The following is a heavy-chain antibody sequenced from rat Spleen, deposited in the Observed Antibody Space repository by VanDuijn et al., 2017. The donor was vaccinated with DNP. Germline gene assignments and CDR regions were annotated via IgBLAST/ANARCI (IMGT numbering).Heavy chain of an antibody. CDR1: GFSLTSYS. D-gene: IGHD1-9*01. CDR3: TRYYGYNYYAMDA. CDR2: MWYDGDT. Sequence: QVQLKESGPGLVQPSETLSLTCTVSGFSLTSYSVSWVRQPSGRGPEWMGRMWYDGDTAYNSALKSRLSISRDTSKNQVFLKMNSLQTDDTGTYYCTRYYGYNYYAMDAWGQGTSVTVSS. V-gene: IGHV2-63*01. J-gene: IGHJ4*01.